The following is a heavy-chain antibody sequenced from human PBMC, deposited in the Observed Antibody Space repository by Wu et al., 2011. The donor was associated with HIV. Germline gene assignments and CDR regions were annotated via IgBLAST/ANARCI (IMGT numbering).Heavy chain of an antibody. CDR2: IVPLFGTA. Sequence: QVQLVQSGAEVKKPGSSVKVSCKASGGTFSSYAISWVRQAPGQGLEWMGGIVPLFGTAIYAQKFRDRVTITSDEATNTAYMELNSLRFEDTAVYYCARDPMITFGGATGYYYYYYGMDVWGQGTTVTVSS. D-gene: IGHD3-16*01. V-gene: IGHV1-69*05. CDR1: GGTFSSYA. J-gene: IGHJ6*02. CDR3: ARDPMITFGGATGYYYYYYGMDV.